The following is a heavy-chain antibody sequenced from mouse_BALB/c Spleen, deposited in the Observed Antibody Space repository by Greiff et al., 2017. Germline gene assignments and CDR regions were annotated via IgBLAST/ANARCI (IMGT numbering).Heavy chain of an antibody. V-gene: IGHV1-5*01. D-gene: IGHD2-10*01. J-gene: IGHJ2*01. CDR2: IYPGNSDT. CDR3: TRWSYYGNNDGDY. CDR1: GYTFTSYW. Sequence: EVQLQQSGTVLARPGASVKMSCKASGYTFTSYWMHWVKQRPGQGLEWIGAIYPGNSDTSYNQKFKGKAKLTAVTSTSTAYMELSSLTNEDSAVYYCTRWSYYGNNDGDYWGQGTTLTVSS.